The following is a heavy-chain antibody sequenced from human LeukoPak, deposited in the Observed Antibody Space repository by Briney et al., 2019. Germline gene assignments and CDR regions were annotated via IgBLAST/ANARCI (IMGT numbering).Heavy chain of an antibody. CDR3: ATSMVREDNPYYFEY. CDR1: GGSISNYY. Sequence: SETLSLTCTVSGGSISNYYWSWIRQPPGKGLEWIGYIYYSGSTNYNPSLRSRVTISVDTSKNQFSLKLSSVTAADTSMYYCATSMVREDNPYYFEYWGQGTLVTVSS. J-gene: IGHJ4*02. D-gene: IGHD3-10*01. CDR2: IYYSGST. V-gene: IGHV4-59*01.